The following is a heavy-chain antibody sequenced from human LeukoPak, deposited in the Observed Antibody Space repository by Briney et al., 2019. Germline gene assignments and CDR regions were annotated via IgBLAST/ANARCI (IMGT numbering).Heavy chain of an antibody. V-gene: IGHV1-69*13. CDR2: IIPIFGTA. Sequence: SVKVSCKASGGTFSSYAISWVRQAPGQGLEWMGGIIPIFGTANYAQKFQGRVTITADESTSTAYMELSSPRSEDTAVYYCARQNYYYGSGTYHAIDYWGQGTLVTVSS. CDR3: ARQNYYYGSGTYHAIDY. D-gene: IGHD3-10*01. CDR1: GGTFSSYA. J-gene: IGHJ4*02.